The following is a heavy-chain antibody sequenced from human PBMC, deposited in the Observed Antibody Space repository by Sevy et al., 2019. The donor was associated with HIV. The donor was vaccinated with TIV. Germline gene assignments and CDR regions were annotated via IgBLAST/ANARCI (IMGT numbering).Heavy chain of an antibody. CDR2: FDPEDGER. CDR3: ASTREYYSDNSGYFDY. V-gene: IGHV1-24*01. D-gene: IGHD3-22*01. J-gene: IGHJ4*02. Sequence: ASVKVSCKFSGHTLTELPIHWVRQAPGKRLEWMGRFDPEDGERIYAQKFQGRDTMTEDTSTDTAYMELSSLRSEDTALYYCASTREYYSDNSGYFDYWGQGTLVTVSS. CDR1: GHTLTELP.